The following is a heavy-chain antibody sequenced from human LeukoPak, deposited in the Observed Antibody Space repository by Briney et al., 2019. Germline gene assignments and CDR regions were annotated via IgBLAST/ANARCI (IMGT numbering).Heavy chain of an antibody. CDR1: GGSFSGYY. D-gene: IGHD3-3*01. J-gene: IGHJ5*02. V-gene: IGHV4-34*01. CDR2: INHSGST. CDR3: ARGPLLRFLEWYPSWFDP. Sequence: PSETLSLTCAVYGGSFSGYYWSWIRQPPGKGLEWIGEINHSGSTNYNPSLKSRVTISVDTSKNQFSLKLSSVTAADTAVYYCARGPLLRFLEWYPSWFDPWGQGTLVTVSS.